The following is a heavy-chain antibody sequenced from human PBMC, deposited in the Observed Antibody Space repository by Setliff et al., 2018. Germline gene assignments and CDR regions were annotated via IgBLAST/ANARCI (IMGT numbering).Heavy chain of an antibody. CDR2: IISSGSHI. CDR3: TRDYGFCSGGSCSYYGMDV. J-gene: IGHJ6*02. CDR1: GFTVSSNY. V-gene: IGHV3-21*01. D-gene: IGHD2-15*01. Sequence: PGGSLRLSCAASGFTVSSNYMNWVRQAPGKGLEWVSSIISSGSHIYYADSVKGRFTSSRDNAKNSLYLQMNSLRADDTAVYYCTRDYGFCSGGSCSYYGMDVWGQGTTVTVSS.